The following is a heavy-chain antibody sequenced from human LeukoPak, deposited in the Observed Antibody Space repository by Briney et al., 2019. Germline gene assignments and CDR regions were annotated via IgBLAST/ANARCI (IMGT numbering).Heavy chain of an antibody. V-gene: IGHV3-48*04. J-gene: IGHJ6*02. CDR3: ARDLSSGWYPYYYYGMDV. CDR1: GFTFSSYS. CDR2: ISSSGSTI. Sequence: GGSLRLSCAASGFTFSSYSMNWVRQAPGKGLEWVSYISSSGSTIYYADSVKGRFTISRDNAKNSLYLQMNSLRAEDTAVYYCARDLSSGWYPYYYYGMDVWGQGTTVTVSS. D-gene: IGHD6-19*01.